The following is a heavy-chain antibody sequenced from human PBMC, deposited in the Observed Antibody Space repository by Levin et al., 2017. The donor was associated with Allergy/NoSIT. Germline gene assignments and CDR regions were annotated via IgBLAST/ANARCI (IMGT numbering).Heavy chain of an antibody. CDR1: GGSFSGYY. CDR3: ARGGGAGSTADFDY. V-gene: IGHV4-34*01. CDR2: INHSGST. J-gene: IGHJ4*02. Sequence: SETLSLTCAVYGGSFSGYYWTWIRQPPGKGLEWIGEINHSGSTNYNPSLKSRITISVDTSKSQFSLNLSSVTAADTAVYYCARGGGAGSTADFDYWGQGTLVTVSS.